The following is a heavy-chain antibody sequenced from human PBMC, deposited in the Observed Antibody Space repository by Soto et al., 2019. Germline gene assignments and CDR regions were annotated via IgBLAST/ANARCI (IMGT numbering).Heavy chain of an antibody. Sequence: PSETLSLTCAVYGGSFSGYYWSWIRQPPGKGLEWIGEINHSGSTNYNPSLKSRVTISVDTSKNQFSLKLSSVTAADTAVYYCARLDRTNKLTDYWGQGTLVTAPQ. CDR3: ARLDRTNKLTDY. V-gene: IGHV4-34*01. CDR1: GGSFSGYY. J-gene: IGHJ4*02. CDR2: INHSGST. D-gene: IGHD3-22*01.